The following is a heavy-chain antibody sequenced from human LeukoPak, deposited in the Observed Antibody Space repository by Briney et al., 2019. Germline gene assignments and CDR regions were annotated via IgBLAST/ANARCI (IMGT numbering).Heavy chain of an antibody. CDR2: INDSERI. D-gene: IGHD1-7*01. CDR1: VGSFSHYY. Sequence: HPSETLTLICAVYVGSFSHYYWGGMRQSRVKGREWIGEINDSERIIYNPSLKSRVTISVDMSKNQFSLRLNSVTAADTAIYYCVRRWNYGIYYHIDVWGKGTTVTVSS. V-gene: IGHV4-34*01. CDR3: VRRWNYGIYYHIDV. J-gene: IGHJ6*03.